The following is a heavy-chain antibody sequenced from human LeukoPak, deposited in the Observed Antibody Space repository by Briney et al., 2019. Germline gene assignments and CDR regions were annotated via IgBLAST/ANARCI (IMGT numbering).Heavy chain of an antibody. J-gene: IGHJ4*02. D-gene: IGHD6-13*01. CDR3: ARGIGIAAAFFDY. CDR1: GFTFSSYW. V-gene: IGHV3-74*01. CDR2: INSDGSST. Sequence: GGSLLLSCAASGFTFSSYWMHWVRQAPGKGLVWVSRINSDGSSTSYADSVKGRFTISRDNAKNTLYLQMNSLRAEDTAVYYCARGIGIAAAFFDYWGQGTLVTVSS.